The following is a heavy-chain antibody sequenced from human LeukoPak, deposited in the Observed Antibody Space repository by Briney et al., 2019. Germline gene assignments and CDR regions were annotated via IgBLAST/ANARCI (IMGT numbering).Heavy chain of an antibody. CDR2: IYYSGST. CDR3: ARGNYYGSGSYYYYFDY. J-gene: IGHJ4*02. V-gene: IGHV4-59*01. D-gene: IGHD3-10*01. Sequence: SETLSLTCTVSGGSISSYYWSWNRQPPGKGLEWIGYIYYSGSTNYNPSLKSRVTISVDTSKNQFSLKLSSVTAADTAVYYCARGNYYGSGSYYYYFDYWGQGTLGTVSS. CDR1: GGSISSYY.